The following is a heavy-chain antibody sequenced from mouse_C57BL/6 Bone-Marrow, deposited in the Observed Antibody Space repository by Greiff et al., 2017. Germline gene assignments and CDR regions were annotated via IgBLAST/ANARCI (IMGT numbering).Heavy chain of an antibody. CDR3: AREGTGTLDY. D-gene: IGHD4-1*01. Sequence: VQLQQSGAELVKPGASVKISCKASGYAFSSYWMNWVKQRPGKGLEWIGQIYPGDGDTNSNGKFKGKATLTADKSSSTAYMQLSSLTSDDSAVYFCAREGTGTLDYWGQGTTLTVSS. J-gene: IGHJ2*01. V-gene: IGHV1-80*01. CDR1: GYAFSSYW. CDR2: IYPGDGDT.